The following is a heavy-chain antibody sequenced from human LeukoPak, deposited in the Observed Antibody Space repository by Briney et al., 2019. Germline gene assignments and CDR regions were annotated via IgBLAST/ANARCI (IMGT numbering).Heavy chain of an antibody. J-gene: IGHJ6*02. CDR2: ISSSGSTI. Sequence: GGSLRLSCAASGFTFSDYYMSWIRQAPGKGLEWVSYISSSGSTIYYADSVKGRFTISRDNAKNSLYVQMNSLRAEDTAVYYCARAPPSGYENYYYGMDVWGQGTTVTVSS. D-gene: IGHD5-12*01. CDR3: ARAPPSGYENYYYGMDV. V-gene: IGHV3-11*01. CDR1: GFTFSDYY.